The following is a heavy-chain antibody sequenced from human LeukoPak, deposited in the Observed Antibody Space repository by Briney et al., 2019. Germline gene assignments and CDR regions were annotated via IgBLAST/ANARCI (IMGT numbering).Heavy chain of an antibody. V-gene: IGHV3-21*01. CDR3: ARGSGSGWSWGTNYFDY. D-gene: IGHD6-19*01. CDR1: GFTFSTYS. J-gene: IGHJ4*02. Sequence: AGGSLRLSSAASGFTFSTYSINWVRQAPGKGLEWVSSISSGSTYIYYADSVKGRFTISRDNAKNSLSLQMNSLRADDTAVYYCARGSGSGWSWGTNYFDYWGQGSLVTVSS. CDR2: ISSGSTYI.